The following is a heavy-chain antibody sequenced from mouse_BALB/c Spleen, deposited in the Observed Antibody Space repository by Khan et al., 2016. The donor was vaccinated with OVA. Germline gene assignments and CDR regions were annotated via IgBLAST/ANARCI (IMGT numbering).Heavy chain of an antibody. CDR2: INPSSGHT. Sequence: VQLKESGAELAKPGASVKMSCKASGYTFSNYWIHWVKQRPGQGLEWIGYINPSSGHTYYNQTFNDKATLTTDKSSSTAYMQLSSLTSEYSAGYYCARDRSDYWGQGTTLTVSS. J-gene: IGHJ2*01. CDR3: ARDRSDY. V-gene: IGHV1-7*01. CDR1: GYTFSNYW.